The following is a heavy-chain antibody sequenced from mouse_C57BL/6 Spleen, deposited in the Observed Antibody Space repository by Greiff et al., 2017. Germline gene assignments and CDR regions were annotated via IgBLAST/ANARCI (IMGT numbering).Heavy chain of an antibody. Sequence: FQLQQPGAELVMPGASVKLSCKASGYTFTSYWMHWVKQRPGQGLEWIGEIDPSDSYTNYNQKFKGKSTLTVDKSSSTAYMQLSSLTSEDSAVYYCARPGDSSGSFAYWGQGTLVTVSA. CDR1: GYTFTSYW. CDR2: IDPSDSYT. CDR3: ARPGDSSGSFAY. V-gene: IGHV1-69*01. D-gene: IGHD3-2*02. J-gene: IGHJ3*01.